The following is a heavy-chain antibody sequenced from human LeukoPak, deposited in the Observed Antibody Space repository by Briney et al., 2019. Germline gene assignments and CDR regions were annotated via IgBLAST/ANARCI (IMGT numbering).Heavy chain of an antibody. CDR2: IKQDGSEK. Sequence: PGGSLRLSCAASGFTFSSYWMSWVRQAPGKGLEWVANIKQDGSEKYYVDSVKGRFTISRGNAKNSLYLQMNSLRAEDTAVYYCARGYDFWSGYPGGVDYWGQGTLVTVSS. CDR3: ARGYDFWSGYPGGVDY. CDR1: GFTFSSYW. J-gene: IGHJ4*02. V-gene: IGHV3-7*01. D-gene: IGHD3-3*01.